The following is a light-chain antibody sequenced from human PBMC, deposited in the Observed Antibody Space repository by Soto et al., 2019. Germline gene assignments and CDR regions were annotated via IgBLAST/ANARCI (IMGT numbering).Light chain of an antibody. CDR2: EVS. V-gene: IGLV2-14*01. Sequence: QSALTQPASVSGSPGQSITISCTGTSSDIGGYNYVSWYQQHPGKAPKLMIYEVSNRPSGVSDRFSGSKSGNTASLTISGLQAEDEADYYCSSYTSNFRRVFGTGTKVTVL. CDR3: SSYTSNFRRV. J-gene: IGLJ1*01. CDR1: SSDIGGYNY.